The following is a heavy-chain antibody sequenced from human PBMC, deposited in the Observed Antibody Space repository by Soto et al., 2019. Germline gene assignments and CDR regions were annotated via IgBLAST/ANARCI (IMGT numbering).Heavy chain of an antibody. D-gene: IGHD4-17*01. CDR3: ARDLPTVTTGYYYYYMDV. Sequence: SETLSLTCTVPGGSISSYYWSWIRQPPGKGLEWIGYIYYSGSTNYNPSLKSRVTISVDTSKTQFSLKLSSVTAADTAVYYCARDLPTVTTGYYYYYMDVWGKGTTVTVSS. CDR2: IYYSGST. J-gene: IGHJ6*03. CDR1: GGSISSYY. V-gene: IGHV4-59*01.